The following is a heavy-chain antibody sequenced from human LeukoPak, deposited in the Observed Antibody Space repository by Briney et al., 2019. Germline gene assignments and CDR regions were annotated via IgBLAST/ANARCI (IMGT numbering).Heavy chain of an antibody. CDR3: AASFLRFSPDLDY. CDR2: LDPNDGET. D-gene: IGHD3-3*01. CDR1: GYTLSELS. V-gene: IGHV1-24*01. Sequence: GASVKVSCKVSGYTLSELSIHWVRQAPGKGLEWVGGLDPNDGETIYAQKFQGRVIMTEDTSTDTAYMELSSLRSEDTAVFYCAASFLRFSPDLDYWGQGTLVTVSS. J-gene: IGHJ4*02.